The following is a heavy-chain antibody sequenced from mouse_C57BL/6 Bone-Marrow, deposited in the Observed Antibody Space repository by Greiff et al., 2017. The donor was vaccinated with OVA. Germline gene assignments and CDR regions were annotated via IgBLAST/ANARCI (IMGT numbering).Heavy chain of an antibody. D-gene: IGHD3-2*02. V-gene: IGHV1-69*01. Sequence: QVQLKQPGAELVMPGASVKLSCKASGYTFTSYWMHWVKQRPGQGLEWIGEIDPSDSYTNYNQKFKGKSTLTVDKSSSPAYMQLSSLTSADSAVYYWAGEEGDSSGYWFAYGGQGTVVTVTA. CDR2: IDPSDSYT. CDR1: GYTFTSYW. CDR3: AGEEGDSSGYWFAY. J-gene: IGHJ3*01.